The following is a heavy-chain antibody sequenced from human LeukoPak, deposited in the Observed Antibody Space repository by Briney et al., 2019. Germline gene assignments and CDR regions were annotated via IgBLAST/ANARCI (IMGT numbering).Heavy chain of an antibody. CDR3: ARVDTAMAFDY. CDR2: IYYSGST. J-gene: IGHJ4*02. V-gene: IGHV4-31*03. D-gene: IGHD5-18*01. Sequence: SQTLSLTCTVSGGSISSGGYYWSWIRQHPGKGLEWIGYIYYSGSTYYNPSLKSRVTISVDTSKNQFSLKLSSVTAADTAVYCCARVDTAMAFDYWGQGTLVTVSS. CDR1: GGSISSGGYY.